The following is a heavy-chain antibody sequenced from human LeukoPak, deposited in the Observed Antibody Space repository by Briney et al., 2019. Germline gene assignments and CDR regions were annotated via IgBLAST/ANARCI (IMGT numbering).Heavy chain of an antibody. CDR3: ASYDSSGYYLYRYFTY. Sequence: GGSLRLSCEASGFTFSSYAMSWVRQAPGKGLEWVSVMTSSGGNTYYADSVKGRFTISRDNPKNTLYLQMNSLRAEDTALYYCASYDSSGYYLYRYFTYWGQGTLVTVSS. V-gene: IGHV3-23*01. J-gene: IGHJ4*02. CDR2: MTSSGGNT. D-gene: IGHD3-22*01. CDR1: GFTFSSYA.